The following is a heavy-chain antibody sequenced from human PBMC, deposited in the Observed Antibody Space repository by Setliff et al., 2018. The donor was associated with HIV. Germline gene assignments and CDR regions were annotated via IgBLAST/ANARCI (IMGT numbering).Heavy chain of an antibody. Sequence: GGSLRLSCAASGFTFSGHVTHWVRQAPGKGLEWVAGIGTDGAVHYADSVKGRFTISRDNAKKSLYLQMNSLRAEDTAVYYCTRDYAYDWNSVMDVWGKGTTVTVSS. CDR3: TRDYAYDWNSVMDV. V-gene: IGHV3-33*08. J-gene: IGHJ6*03. D-gene: IGHD1-7*01. CDR1: GFTFSGHV. CDR2: IGTDGAV.